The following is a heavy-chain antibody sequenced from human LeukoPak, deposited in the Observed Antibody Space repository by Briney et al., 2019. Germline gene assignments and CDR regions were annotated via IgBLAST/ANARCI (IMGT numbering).Heavy chain of an antibody. CDR2: IKQDGSEK. Sequence: GGSLRLSCAASGFTFSSYWMSWVRQAPGKGLEWVANIKQDGSEKYYVDSVKGRFTISRDNAKNSLYLQMNSLRAEDTAVYYCAKAYTRPGIAAAGTISPFDYWGQGTLVTVSS. J-gene: IGHJ4*02. CDR1: GFTFSSYW. D-gene: IGHD6-13*01. V-gene: IGHV3-7*01. CDR3: AKAYTRPGIAAAGTISPFDY.